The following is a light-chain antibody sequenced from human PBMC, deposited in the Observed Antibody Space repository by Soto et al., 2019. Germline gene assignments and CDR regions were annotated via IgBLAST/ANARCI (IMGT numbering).Light chain of an antibody. CDR3: QPYDSSLSGYV. V-gene: IGLV1-40*01. Sequence: QSVLTQPPSVSEAPGQRVTISCTGSSSNIGAGYEAHWYQQVPGTAPKLLIYENNNRPSGVPDRFSGPKSGTSASLAITGLQAEDDAEYYCQPYDSSLSGYVFGTGTKLTVL. CDR2: ENN. J-gene: IGLJ1*01. CDR1: SSNIGAGYE.